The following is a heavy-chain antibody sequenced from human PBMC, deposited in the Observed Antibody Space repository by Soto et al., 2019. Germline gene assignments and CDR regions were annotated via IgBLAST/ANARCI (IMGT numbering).Heavy chain of an antibody. CDR2: IIPIFGTA. J-gene: IGHJ6*02. V-gene: IGHV1-69*13. CDR3: ARDSRHYYDSSGYYLSPYYYYGMDV. CDR1: GGTFSSYA. D-gene: IGHD3-22*01. Sequence: SVKVSCKASGGTFSSYAISWVRQAPGQGLEWMGGIIPIFGTANYAQKFRGRVTITADESTSTAYMELSSLRSEDTAVYYCARDSRHYYDSSGYYLSPYYYYGMDVWGQGTTVTVSS.